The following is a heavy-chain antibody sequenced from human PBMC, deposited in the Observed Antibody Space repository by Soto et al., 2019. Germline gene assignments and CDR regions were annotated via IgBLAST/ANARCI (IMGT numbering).Heavy chain of an antibody. CDR3: ARTVGNGDPYYYYGMDV. CDR2: INPNSGGT. Sequence: GASVKVSCKASGYTFTGYYMHWVRQAPGQGLEWMVWINPNSGGTNYAQKFQGWVTMTRDTSISTAYMELSRLRSDDTAVYYCARTVGNGDPYYYYGMDVWGQGTTVTVSS. CDR1: GYTFTGYY. V-gene: IGHV1-2*04. D-gene: IGHD4-17*01. J-gene: IGHJ6*02.